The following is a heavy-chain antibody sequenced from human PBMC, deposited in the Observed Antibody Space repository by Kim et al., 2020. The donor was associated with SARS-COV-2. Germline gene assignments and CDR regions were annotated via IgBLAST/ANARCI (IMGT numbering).Heavy chain of an antibody. CDR3: ARCLRDRHYCSSTSCYYLDY. Sequence: GGSLRLSCAVSGLTFSNYAMSWVRQAPGKGLEWVSGISGSGDRTYYADSVKGRFTISRDNSKDTLYLQMNSLRAEDTAVYYCARCLRDRHYCSSTSCYYLDYWGQGTLVTVSS. CDR2: ISGSGDRT. J-gene: IGHJ4*02. CDR1: GLTFSNYA. D-gene: IGHD2-2*01. V-gene: IGHV3-23*01.